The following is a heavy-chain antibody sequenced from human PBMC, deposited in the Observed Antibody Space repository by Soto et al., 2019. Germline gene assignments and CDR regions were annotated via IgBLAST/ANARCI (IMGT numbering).Heavy chain of an antibody. V-gene: IGHV3-48*02. Sequence: GGSLRLSCAASGFTFTSYSMNWVRQAPGQGLEWVSYITSKSTTIKYADSVKGRFTVSRDNAKSSLYLQLNSLRDEDTAVYYCAREMGACSDSSCYPGPYDSWGQGTLVTVSS. D-gene: IGHD3-16*01. CDR3: AREMGACSDSSCYPGPYDS. CDR1: GFTFTSYS. J-gene: IGHJ5*02. CDR2: ITSKSTTI.